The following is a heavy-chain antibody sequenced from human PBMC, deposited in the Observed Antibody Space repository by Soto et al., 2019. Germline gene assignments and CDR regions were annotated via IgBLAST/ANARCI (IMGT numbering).Heavy chain of an antibody. Sequence: GGSLRLSCAASGFTFSSYGMHWVRQAPGKGLEWVAVIWYDGSNKHYADPVKGRFTISRDNSKNTLSLQMNSLRAEDTAIYYCARDIDWYSNSSGFDNWGQGTLVTVSS. V-gene: IGHV3-33*01. CDR3: ARDIDWYSNSSGFDN. CDR2: IWYDGSNK. CDR1: GFTFSSYG. J-gene: IGHJ4*02. D-gene: IGHD1-26*01.